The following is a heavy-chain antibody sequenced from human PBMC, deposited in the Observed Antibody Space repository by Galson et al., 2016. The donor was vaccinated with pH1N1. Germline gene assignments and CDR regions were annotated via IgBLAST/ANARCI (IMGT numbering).Heavy chain of an antibody. V-gene: IGHV4-4*07. CDR2: LYKSGSS. CDR3: VREDIVVGEGWYRGMDT. CDR1: GVFISSHY. J-gene: IGHJ6*02. D-gene: IGHD2-2*01. Sequence: VSGVFISSHYWSWIRQPAGKGLEWIGRLYKSGSSKYNPSLKSRVTMSGDTSKNQISLKLTTVTAADTAVYCCVREDIVVGEGWYRGMDTWGQGTTVTVSS.